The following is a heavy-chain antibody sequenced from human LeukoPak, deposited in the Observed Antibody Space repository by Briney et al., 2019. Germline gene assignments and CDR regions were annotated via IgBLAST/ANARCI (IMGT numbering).Heavy chain of an antibody. J-gene: IGHJ4*02. D-gene: IGHD4-23*01. V-gene: IGHV3-30*02. CDR2: IQTDGSDK. Sequence: GGSLRLSCAGSGFTFSSFGMHWVRQAPGKGLEWVIFIQTDGSDKYYADSVKGRFTISRDNSKNTLYLQMNSLRAEDTAVYYCAKETSYYGGNLYFDYWGQGTLVTVSS. CDR1: GFTFSSFG. CDR3: AKETSYYGGNLYFDY.